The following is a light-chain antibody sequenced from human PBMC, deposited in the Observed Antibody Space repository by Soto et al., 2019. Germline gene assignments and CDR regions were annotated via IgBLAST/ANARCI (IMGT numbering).Light chain of an antibody. J-gene: IGLJ1*01. CDR2: GVS. V-gene: IGLV2-14*01. CDR1: RSDIGSYNY. Sequence: QSVLTQPASVSGSPGQSITISCSGTRSDIGSYNYVAWYQQFPGKTPKILIYGVSNRPSGVSSRSSGSKSGNTASLTISGLQAEDEADYYCISYTGSSTSYVFGSGTKVTVL. CDR3: ISYTGSSTSYV.